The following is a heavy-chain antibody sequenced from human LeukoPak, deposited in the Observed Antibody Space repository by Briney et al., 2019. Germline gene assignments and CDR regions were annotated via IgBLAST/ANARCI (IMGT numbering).Heavy chain of an antibody. CDR2: ISISSSTV. J-gene: IGHJ4*02. Sequence: PGGSLRLSCAASGFPFSSYSMNWVRQAPGKGLEWVSYISISSSTVYYADSVKGRFTISRDNSKSSLYLQMNSLRDEDTAVYYCARPHQDYVWGSPDYWGQGALVTVSS. V-gene: IGHV3-48*02. CDR1: GFPFSSYS. D-gene: IGHD3-16*01. CDR3: ARPHQDYVWGSPDY.